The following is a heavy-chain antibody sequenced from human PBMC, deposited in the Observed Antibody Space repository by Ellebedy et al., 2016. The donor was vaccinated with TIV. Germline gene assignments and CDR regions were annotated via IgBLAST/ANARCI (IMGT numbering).Heavy chain of an antibody. D-gene: IGHD6-13*01. CDR1: GFTFSSYG. V-gene: IGHV3-33*01. Sequence: GESLKISXAASGFTFSSYGMHWVRQAPGKGLEWVVVIWYDGSNKYYADSVKGRFTISRDNSKNTLYLQMNSLRDEDTAVYYCARRVKPSIAAAGTQYYYYMDVWGKGTTVTVSS. CDR3: ARRVKPSIAAAGTQYYYYMDV. CDR2: IWYDGSNK. J-gene: IGHJ6*03.